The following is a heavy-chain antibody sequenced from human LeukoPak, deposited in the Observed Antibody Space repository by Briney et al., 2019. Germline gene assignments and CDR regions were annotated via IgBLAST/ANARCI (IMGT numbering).Heavy chain of an antibody. CDR2: IYYSGYT. V-gene: IGHV4-59*01. CDR3: ARGLPGYSGGDDAFDI. CDR1: GGSLSPYY. D-gene: IGHD6-19*01. Sequence: SQTLSPTSILSGGSLSPYYCTWIRQPPTKGLEWIRYIYYSGYTDYNPSLKGRVTISVDTSKNQLSLRLGSVTAADTAVYHCARGLPGYSGGDDAFDIWGQGTMVTVSS. J-gene: IGHJ3*02.